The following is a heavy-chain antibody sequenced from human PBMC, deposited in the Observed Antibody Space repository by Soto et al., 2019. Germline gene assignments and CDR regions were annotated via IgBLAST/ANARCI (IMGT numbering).Heavy chain of an antibody. D-gene: IGHD1-26*01. V-gene: IGHV1-18*01. J-gene: IGHJ4*02. CDR1: GYTLASYG. CDR2: INVYNGQT. Sequence: QVQLVQSGAEVKKPGASVILSCKASGYTLASYGISWVRQAPGQGLEWLAWINVYNGQTRYAQNVQGRVTMTTDTSTRTAYMELRSLRSDDTAVYYCASGASGSYFVPLDFWGQGTLVCVSS. CDR3: ASGASGSYFVPLDF.